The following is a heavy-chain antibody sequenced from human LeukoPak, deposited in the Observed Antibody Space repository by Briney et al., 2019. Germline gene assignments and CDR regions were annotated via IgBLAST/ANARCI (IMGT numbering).Heavy chain of an antibody. J-gene: IGHJ4*02. CDR3: TRDESGTVTNFRFDY. CDR1: GFTFSTFS. Sequence: PGGSLRLSCAASGFTFSTFSMSWVRQAPGKGLEWVANIHKDGSQKMYGGSVKARLPITRDTAKQSLYLQMNSPRAEATAVYYCTRDESGTVTNFRFDYWGQGTLVTVSS. D-gene: IGHD4-17*01. V-gene: IGHV3-7*01. CDR2: IHKDGSQK.